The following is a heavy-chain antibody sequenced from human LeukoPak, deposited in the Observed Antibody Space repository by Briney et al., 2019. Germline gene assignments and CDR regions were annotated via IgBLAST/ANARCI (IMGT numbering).Heavy chain of an antibody. D-gene: IGHD3-10*01. Sequence: PGRSRRLSCVASGFSFSKYGMHWVRQAPGKGLEWVAVIWYEGSNKYYADSVKGRFTISRDNSKNTLYLQMNSLRAEDTAVYYCAREGLLWFGELFSGFDYWGQGTLVTVSS. V-gene: IGHV3-33*08. CDR1: GFSFSKYG. CDR2: IWYEGSNK. CDR3: AREGLLWFGELFSGFDY. J-gene: IGHJ4*02.